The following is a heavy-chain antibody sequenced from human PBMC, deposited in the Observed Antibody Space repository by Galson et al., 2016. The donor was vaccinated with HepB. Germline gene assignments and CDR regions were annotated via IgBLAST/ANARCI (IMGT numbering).Heavy chain of an antibody. J-gene: IGHJ6*02. CDR3: AKDECRGESGSHQGSYFGMNV. CDR2: ITGSGGDT. Sequence: SLRLSCAASGVAFTSYAMTWVRQVPGKGLEWVSSITGSGGDTYYVDSVKGRFSISRDNSKNTLYLQMNNVRAEDTAVYYCAKDECRGESGSHQGSYFGMNVWGQGTTVTVSS. D-gene: IGHD3-10*01. CDR1: GVAFTSYA. V-gene: IGHV3-23*01.